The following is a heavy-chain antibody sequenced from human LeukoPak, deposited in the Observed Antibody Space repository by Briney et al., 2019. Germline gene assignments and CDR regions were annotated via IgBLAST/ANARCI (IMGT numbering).Heavy chain of an antibody. Sequence: PSETLSLTCTVSGGSISSYYWSWIRQPPGKGLEWIGYIYYSGSTNYNPSLKSRVTISVDTSKNQFSLKLSSVTAADTAVYYCAGAGGVVPACGMDVWGQGTTVTVSS. V-gene: IGHV4-59*08. D-gene: IGHD2-2*01. CDR3: AGAGGVVPACGMDV. J-gene: IGHJ6*02. CDR2: IYYSGST. CDR1: GGSISSYY.